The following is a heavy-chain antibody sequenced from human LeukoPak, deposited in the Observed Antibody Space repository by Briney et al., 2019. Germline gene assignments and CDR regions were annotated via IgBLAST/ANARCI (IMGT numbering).Heavy chain of an antibody. V-gene: IGHV3-23*01. D-gene: IGHD1-26*01. CDR2: ISGSGGGT. J-gene: IGHJ4*02. CDR1: GFAFSSYG. Sequence: GGSLRLSCAASGFAFSSYGMSWVRQAPGKGLEWVSAISGSGGGTYYADSVKGRFTISRDNSKNTLYLQMNSLRAEDTAVYYCAMGPRGTYFDYWGQGTLVTVSS. CDR3: AMGPRGTYFDY.